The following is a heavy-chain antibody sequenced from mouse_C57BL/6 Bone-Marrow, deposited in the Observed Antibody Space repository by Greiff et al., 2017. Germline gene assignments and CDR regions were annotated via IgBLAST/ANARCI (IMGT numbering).Heavy chain of an antibody. CDR1: GYSITSGYY. CDR2: ISYYGSN. D-gene: IGHD4-1*01. CDR3: AKKLEHCYFDV. Sequence: EESGPGLVKPSQSLSLTCSVTGYSITSGYYWNWIRQFPGNKLEWMGYISYYGSNNYNPSLKNRISITPNTPQNQFFLKLKSVSTEDEATDYCAKKLEHCYFDVWGQGTTVTVSS. J-gene: IGHJ1*01. V-gene: IGHV3-6*01.